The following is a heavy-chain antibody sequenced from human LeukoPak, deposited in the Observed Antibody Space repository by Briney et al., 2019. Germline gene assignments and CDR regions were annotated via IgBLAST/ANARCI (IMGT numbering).Heavy chain of an antibody. CDR2: ISAYNGNT. Sequence: GASVKVSCKASGYTFTNYGISWVRQDPGQGLVWMGWISAYNGNTNYAQKLQGRVTMTTDTSTSTAYMELRSLRSDDTAVYYCARSLVGATEGFFDYWGQGTLVTVSS. D-gene: IGHD1-26*01. V-gene: IGHV1-18*01. CDR3: ARSLVGATEGFFDY. CDR1: GYTFTNYG. J-gene: IGHJ4*02.